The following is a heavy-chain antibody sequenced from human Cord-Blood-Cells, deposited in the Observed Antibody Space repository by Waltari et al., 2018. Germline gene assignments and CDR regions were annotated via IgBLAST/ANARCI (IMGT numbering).Heavy chain of an antibody. CDR3: TTGPSGSYFDY. Sequence: EVQLVESGGGLVKPGGSLRLSCAASGFTFSNAWLSWVRQAPGKGLEWVGRIKSKTEGGTTDYAAPVKGRFTISRDDSKNTLYLQMNSLKTEDTAVYYCTTGPSGSYFDYWGQGTLVTVSS. V-gene: IGHV3-15*01. J-gene: IGHJ4*02. CDR2: IKSKTEGGTT. CDR1: GFTFSNAW. D-gene: IGHD1-26*01.